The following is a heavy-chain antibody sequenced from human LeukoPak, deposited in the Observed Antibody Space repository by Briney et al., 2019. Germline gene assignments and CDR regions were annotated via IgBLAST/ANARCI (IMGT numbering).Heavy chain of an antibody. CDR3: AKSQSSSYYYVAFDI. CDR1: GFTLSKYV. V-gene: IGHV3-23*01. Sequence: PGGSLRLSCADAGFTLSKYVMTWVRQAPGKGLEWVSAISGSGDRTYYADSVYGRPTISRDNSKNTLYLQMNSLRAEDTGVYYCAKSQSSSYYYVAFDIWGQGTMVTVSS. CDR2: ISGSGDRT. J-gene: IGHJ3*02. D-gene: IGHD3-22*01.